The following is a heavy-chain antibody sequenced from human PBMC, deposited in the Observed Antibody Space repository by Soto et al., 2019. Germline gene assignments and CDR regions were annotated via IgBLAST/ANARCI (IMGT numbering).Heavy chain of an antibody. CDR2: IYSSGTT. CDR3: ARMGLHLGELSRNWFDP. D-gene: IGHD3-16*02. CDR1: GGSITSPDYY. J-gene: IGHJ5*02. Sequence: TLSLTCTIFGGSITSPDYYWTWIRQFPGKGLEWIAYIYSSGTTHYNPSLKSRATISLDTSNSQFSLEVKSATAADTAVYYCARMGLHLGELSRNWFDPWGQGSLVTVSS. V-gene: IGHV4-31*03.